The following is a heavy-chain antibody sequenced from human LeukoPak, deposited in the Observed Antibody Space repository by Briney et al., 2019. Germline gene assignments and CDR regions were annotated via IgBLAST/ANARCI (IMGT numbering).Heavy chain of an antibody. CDR3: ARGAAGNIVEDWFDP. Sequence: PSETLSLTCAVYGGSFSGYYWSWIRQPPGKGLEWIGEINHSGSTNYNPSLKSRVTISVDTSKNQFSLKLSSVTAAGTAVYYCARGAAGNIVEDWFDPWGQGTLVTVSS. D-gene: IGHD2/OR15-2a*01. CDR2: INHSGST. V-gene: IGHV4-34*01. J-gene: IGHJ5*02. CDR1: GGSFSGYY.